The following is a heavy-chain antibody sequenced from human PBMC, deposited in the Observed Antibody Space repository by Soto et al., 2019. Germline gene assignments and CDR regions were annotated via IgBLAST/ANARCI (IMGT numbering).Heavy chain of an antibody. CDR1: GGTFSSHA. D-gene: IGHD2-15*01. J-gene: IGHJ6*02. V-gene: IGHV1-69*01. Sequence: QVQLVQSGAEVKKPGSSVEVSCKASGGTFSSHAITWVRQAPGQGLEWMGGIIPMFGTITYAQRFQGRVTITADESTTTAFMELSSLISEDTAVYYCARDVYCSGGGCYGGLDVWGQGTTVTVSS. CDR3: ARDVYCSGGGCYGGLDV. CDR2: IIPMFGTI.